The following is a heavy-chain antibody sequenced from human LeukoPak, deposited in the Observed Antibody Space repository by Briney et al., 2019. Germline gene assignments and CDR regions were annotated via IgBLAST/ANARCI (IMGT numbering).Heavy chain of an antibody. J-gene: IGHJ4*02. CDR2: ISYDGSNK. V-gene: IGHV3-30*18. CDR3: AKAVGYSYGLYFDY. CDR1: GFTFSSYG. D-gene: IGHD5-18*01. Sequence: GGSLRLSCAASGFTFSSYGMHWVRQAPGKGLEWVAVISYDGSNKYYADSVKGRFTISRDNSKNTLYLQMNSLRAEDTAVYYCAKAVGYSYGLYFDYWGQGTLVTVSS.